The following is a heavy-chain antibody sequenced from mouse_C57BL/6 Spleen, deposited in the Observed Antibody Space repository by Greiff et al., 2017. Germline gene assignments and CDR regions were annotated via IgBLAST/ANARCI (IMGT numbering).Heavy chain of an antibody. D-gene: IGHD2-1*01. CDR1: GYTFTSYW. Sequence: VQLQQPGTELVKPGASVKLSCKASGYTFTSYWMHWVKQRPGQGLEWIGNINPSNGGTNYNEKFKSKATLTVDKSSSTAYMPLSSLTSEDSAVYYCARSPIYYGNYYYAMDYWGQGTSVTVSS. J-gene: IGHJ4*01. CDR3: ARSPIYYGNYYYAMDY. CDR2: INPSNGGT. V-gene: IGHV1-53*01.